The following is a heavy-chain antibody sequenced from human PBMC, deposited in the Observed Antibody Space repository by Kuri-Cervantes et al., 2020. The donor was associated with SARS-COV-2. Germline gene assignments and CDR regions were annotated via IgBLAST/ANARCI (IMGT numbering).Heavy chain of an antibody. Sequence: GESLKISCTASGFTFGDYAMSWVRQAPGKGLEWVGFIRSKAYGGTTEYAASVKGRFTISRDDSKSIAYLQMNSLKTEDTAVYYCAGESGTYYMGYFYYYMDVWGRGTTVTVSS. V-gene: IGHV3-49*04. CDR3: AGESGTYYMGYFYYYMDV. CDR2: IRSKAYGGTT. D-gene: IGHD1-26*01. CDR1: GFTFGDYA. J-gene: IGHJ6*03.